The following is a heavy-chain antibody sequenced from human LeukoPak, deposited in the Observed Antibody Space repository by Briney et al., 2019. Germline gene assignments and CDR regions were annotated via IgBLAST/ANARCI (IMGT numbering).Heavy chain of an antibody. D-gene: IGHD2-15*01. CDR1: GGSFSGYY. CDR2: INHSGST. J-gene: IGHJ4*02. CDR3: ARNIVVVVAATFYAHANYYFDY. Sequence: SETLPLTCAVYGGSFSGYYWSWIRQPPGKGLEWIGEINHSGSTNYNPSLKSRVTISVDTSKNQFSLKLSSVTAADTAVYYCARNIVVVVAATFYAHANYYFDYWGQGTLVTVSS. V-gene: IGHV4-34*01.